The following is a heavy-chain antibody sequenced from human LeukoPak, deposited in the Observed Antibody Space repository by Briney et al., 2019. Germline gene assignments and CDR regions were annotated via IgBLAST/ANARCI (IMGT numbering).Heavy chain of an antibody. V-gene: IGHV3-21*01. J-gene: IGHJ4*02. CDR3: ARDRGIAVAGTGGY. CDR2: ISSSSSYI. Sequence: GGSLRLSCAASGFTFSSYSMSWVRQAPGKGLEWVSSISSSSSYIYYADSVKGRFTISRDNAKNSLYLQMNSLSAEDTAVYYCARDRGIAVAGTGGYWGQGTLVTVSS. D-gene: IGHD6-19*01. CDR1: GFTFSSYS.